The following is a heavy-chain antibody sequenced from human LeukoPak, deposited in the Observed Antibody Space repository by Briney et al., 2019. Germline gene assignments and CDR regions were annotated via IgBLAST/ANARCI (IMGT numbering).Heavy chain of an antibody. CDR2: IYYSGST. V-gene: IGHV4-59*08. CDR3: ARADYYGSGTNWFDP. Sequence: PSETLSLTCTVSGGSISSYYWSWIRQPPGKGLEWIGYIYYSGSTNYNPSLKSRVTISVDTSKNQFSLKLSSVTAADTAVYYCARADYYGSGTNWFDPWGQGTLVTVSS. D-gene: IGHD3-10*01. CDR1: GGSISSYY. J-gene: IGHJ5*02.